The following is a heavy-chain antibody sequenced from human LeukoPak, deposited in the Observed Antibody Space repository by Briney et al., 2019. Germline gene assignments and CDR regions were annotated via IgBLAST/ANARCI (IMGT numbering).Heavy chain of an antibody. CDR1: GYMFTSYG. CDR2: INTYNGNT. D-gene: IGHD6-13*01. V-gene: IGHV1-18*01. J-gene: IGHJ4*02. Sequence: ASVKVSCKASGYMFTSYGISWVRQAPGQGLEWMGWINTYNGNTNYAQKFQERVTITRDMSTSTAYMELSSLRSEDTAVYYCAAGDSSSWYYFDYWGQGTLVTVSS. CDR3: AAGDSSSWYYFDY.